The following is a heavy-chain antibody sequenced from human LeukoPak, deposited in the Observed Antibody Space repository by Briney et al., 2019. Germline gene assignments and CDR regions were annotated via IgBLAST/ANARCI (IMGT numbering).Heavy chain of an antibody. V-gene: IGHV4-4*02. CDR1: GGSVSSTYW. CDR3: ARDVPGSGLNLDY. J-gene: IGHJ4*02. CDR2: INHSGTT. D-gene: IGHD3-10*01. Sequence: SGTLSLTCAVAGGSVSSTYWWTWVRQPPGKGLEWIGEINHSGTTHYNPSLEGRVTISLGKSKNQFSLRVTSVTAADTAVYYCARDVPGSGLNLDYWGQGTLVAVSS.